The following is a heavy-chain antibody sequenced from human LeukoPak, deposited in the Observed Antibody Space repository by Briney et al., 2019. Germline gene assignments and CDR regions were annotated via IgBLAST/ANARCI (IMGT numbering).Heavy chain of an antibody. Sequence: VASVSVSCMASVYTFTSYGISWVRQAPGQGSEWMGWIRAYNGNTNNAQKRQGRVTVTTDTSTSTAYMELRSLRSDDTAVYYCARDMAYYYGSGSYRSFDYWGQGTLVTVSS. V-gene: IGHV1-18*01. CDR3: ARDMAYYYGSGSYRSFDY. J-gene: IGHJ4*02. CDR1: VYTFTSYG. D-gene: IGHD3-10*01. CDR2: IRAYNGNT.